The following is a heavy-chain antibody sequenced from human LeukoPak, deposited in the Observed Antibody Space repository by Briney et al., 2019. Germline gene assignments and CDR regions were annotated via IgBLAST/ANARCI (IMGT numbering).Heavy chain of an antibody. Sequence: PGGSLRLSCAALGFTFSSYGMHWVRQAPGKGLEWVAVISYDGSNKYYADSVKSRFTISRDNSKNTLYLQMNSLRAEDTAVYYCAKARPRQVTGYYFDYWGQGTLVTVSS. D-gene: IGHD2-21*02. CDR3: AKARPRQVTGYYFDY. CDR2: ISYDGSNK. J-gene: IGHJ4*02. V-gene: IGHV3-30*18. CDR1: GFTFSSYG.